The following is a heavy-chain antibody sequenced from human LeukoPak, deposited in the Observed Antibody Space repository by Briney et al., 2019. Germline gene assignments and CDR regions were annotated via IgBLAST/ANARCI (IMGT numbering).Heavy chain of an antibody. CDR1: LLTLTDYY. CDR2: FSRCVSII. Sequence: PGGSLRLSCAASLLTLTDYYMSWIREAAGKRLEGVSYFSRCVSIIYYADSGQARFNISRDNAKNTMYLPMNSLRSVHTTRSCFARGMTVYDFWSGYIDYWGQGTLVTVSS. CDR3: ARGMTVYDFWSGYIDY. V-gene: IGHV3-11*01. D-gene: IGHD3-3*01. J-gene: IGHJ4*02.